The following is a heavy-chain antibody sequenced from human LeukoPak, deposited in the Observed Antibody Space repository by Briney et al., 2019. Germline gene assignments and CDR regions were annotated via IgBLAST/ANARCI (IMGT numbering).Heavy chain of an antibody. J-gene: IGHJ4*02. Sequence: GASVKVSCKASGYTFTGYYMHWVRQAPGQGLEWMGWINPNSGGTNYAQKFQGRVTITADKSTSTAYMELSSLRSEDTAVYYCARGRIAARAGIFDYWGQGTLVTVSS. CDR3: ARGRIAARAGIFDY. CDR2: INPNSGGT. CDR1: GYTFTGYY. D-gene: IGHD6-13*01. V-gene: IGHV1-2*02.